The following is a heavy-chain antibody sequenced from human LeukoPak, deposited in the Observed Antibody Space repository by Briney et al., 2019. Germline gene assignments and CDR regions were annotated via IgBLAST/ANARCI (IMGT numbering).Heavy chain of an antibody. D-gene: IGHD3-16*01. CDR3: AKDWACGDYSDY. CDR1: GFTFSSYA. Sequence: GGSLRLSCAASGFTFSSYAMSWVRQALGTGLERVSAISGSGGSTYYADSVKGRFTISRDNSKNTLYLQMNSLRAEDTAVYYCAKDWACGDYSDYWGQGTLVTVSS. V-gene: IGHV3-23*01. J-gene: IGHJ4*02. CDR2: ISGSGGST.